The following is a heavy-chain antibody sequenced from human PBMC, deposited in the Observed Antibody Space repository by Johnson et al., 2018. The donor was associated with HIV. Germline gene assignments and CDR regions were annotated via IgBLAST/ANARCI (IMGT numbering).Heavy chain of an antibody. D-gene: IGHD5-18*01. V-gene: IGHV3-13*01. CDR1: GFTFSSYD. CDR3: ARLPSGYSRDAFDI. Sequence: VQLVESGGGLVQPGGSLRLSCAASGFTFSSYDMHWVRQATGKGLEWVSAIGTAGDTYYPGSVNGRFTISRDNSKNTLYLQMNSLRAEDTAVYYCARLPSGYSRDAFDIWGQGTMLTVSS. J-gene: IGHJ3*02. CDR2: IGTAGDT.